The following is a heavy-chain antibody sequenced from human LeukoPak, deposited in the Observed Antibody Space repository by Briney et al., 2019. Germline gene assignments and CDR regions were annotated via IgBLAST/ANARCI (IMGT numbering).Heavy chain of an antibody. J-gene: IGHJ6*03. V-gene: IGHV3-23*01. CDR3: AKDYYGSGSYVYYYYYMDV. CDR2: ISGSGGST. D-gene: IGHD3-10*01. CDR1: GFTFSDYY. Sequence: GGSLRLSCAASGFTFSDYYMSWIRQAPGKGLEWVSAISGSGGSTYYADSVKGRFTISRDNSKNTLYLQMNSLRAEDTAVYYCAKDYYGSGSYVYYYYYMDVWGKGTTVTVSS.